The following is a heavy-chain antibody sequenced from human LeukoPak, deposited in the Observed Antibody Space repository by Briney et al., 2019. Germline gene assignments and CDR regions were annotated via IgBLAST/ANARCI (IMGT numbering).Heavy chain of an antibody. J-gene: IGHJ4*02. CDR1: GFTFSDYY. Sequence: GGSLRLSCAASGFTFSDYYMSWIRQAPGKGLEWVSYISSSGSTIYYADSVKGRFTISRYNAKNSLYLQMNSLRAEDTAVYYCARLRDDSSGYYPHYFDYWGQGTLVTVPS. V-gene: IGHV3-11*04. CDR2: ISSSGSTI. D-gene: IGHD3-22*01. CDR3: ARLRDDSSGYYPHYFDY.